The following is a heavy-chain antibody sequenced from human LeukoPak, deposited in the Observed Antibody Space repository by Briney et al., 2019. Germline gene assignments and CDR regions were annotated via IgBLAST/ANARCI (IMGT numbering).Heavy chain of an antibody. J-gene: IGHJ4*02. CDR2: IYYSGST. CDR1: GGSISSSNYY. CDR3: ARGGFDY. D-gene: IGHD3-10*01. V-gene: IGHV4-39*01. Sequence: PSETLSLTCTVSGGSISSSNYYWGWIRQPPGKGLEWIGSIYYSGSTYYNPSLKSRITISVDTSENQFSLKLSSVTAADTAVYYCARGGFDYWGQGTLVTVSS.